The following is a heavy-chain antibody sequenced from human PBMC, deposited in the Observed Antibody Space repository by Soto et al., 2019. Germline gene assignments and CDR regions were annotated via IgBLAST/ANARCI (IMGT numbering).Heavy chain of an antibody. D-gene: IGHD4-17*01. CDR1: GGSISSYY. Sequence: QVQLQESGPGLVKPSETLSLTCTVSGGSISSYYWRWIRQPPGKGLEWIGYIYYSGSTNYNPSLKSRVTISVDTSKNQFSLKLSSVTAADTAVYYCARVPLTTVPYFDYWGQGTLVTVSS. CDR2: IYYSGST. CDR3: ARVPLTTVPYFDY. J-gene: IGHJ4*02. V-gene: IGHV4-59*01.